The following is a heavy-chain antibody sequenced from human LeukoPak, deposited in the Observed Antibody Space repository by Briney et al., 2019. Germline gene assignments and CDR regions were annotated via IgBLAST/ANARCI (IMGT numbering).Heavy chain of an antibody. D-gene: IGHD3-22*01. J-gene: IGHJ4*02. CDR1: GGLISISTYC. V-gene: IGHV4-39*07. CDR3: ARELSFNYYDSSGYYPPGY. Sequence: PSETLSLTCTVSGGLISISTYCWGWIRQPPGKGLEWIGEINHSGSTNYNPSLKSRVTISVDTSKNQFSLKLSSVTAADTAVYYCARELSFNYYDSSGYYPPGYWGQGTLVTVSS. CDR2: INHSGST.